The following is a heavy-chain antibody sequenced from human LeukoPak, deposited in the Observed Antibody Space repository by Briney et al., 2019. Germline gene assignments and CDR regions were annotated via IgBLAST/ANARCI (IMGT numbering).Heavy chain of an antibody. Sequence: SETLSLTCTVSGGSISSSSYYWGWIRQPPGKGLEWIGSIYYSGSTYYNPSLKSRVTISVDTSKNQFSLKLSSVTAADTAVYYCARQKARVYADYWGQGTLVTVSS. CDR2: IYYSGST. D-gene: IGHD5/OR15-5a*01. CDR1: GGSISSSSYY. CDR3: ARQKARVYADY. J-gene: IGHJ4*02. V-gene: IGHV4-39*01.